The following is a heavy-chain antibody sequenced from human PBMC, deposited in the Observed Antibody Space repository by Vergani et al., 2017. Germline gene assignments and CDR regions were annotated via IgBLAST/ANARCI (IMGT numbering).Heavy chain of an antibody. J-gene: IGHJ5*02. D-gene: IGHD2-2*01. CDR3: AKDKYCSSTSCFHVWFDP. CDR2: IWYDGSNK. CDR1: GFTFSSYG. Sequence: QVQLVESGGGVVQPGRSLRLSCAASGFTFSSYGMHWVRQAPGKGLEWVAVIWYDGSNKYYGDSVKGRFTISRDSSKNTLYLKMNSLRAEDTAVYYCAKDKYCSSTSCFHVWFDPWGQGTLVTVSS. V-gene: IGHV3-33*06.